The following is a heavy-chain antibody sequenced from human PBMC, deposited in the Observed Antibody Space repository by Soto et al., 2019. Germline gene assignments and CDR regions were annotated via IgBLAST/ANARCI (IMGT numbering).Heavy chain of an antibody. CDR2: IIPIFGTA. CDR1: GGTFSSYA. J-gene: IGHJ6*02. V-gene: IGHV1-69*05. D-gene: IGHD1-26*01. CDR3: ASKLGRDYYYGMDV. Sequence: QVQLVQSGAEVKKPGSSVKVSCKASGGTFSSYAISWVRQAPGQGLEWMGGIIPIFGTANYAQKFQGRVPITPDESTSTAYMERSSLRSEDTAVYYCASKLGRDYYYGMDVWGQGTTVTVSS.